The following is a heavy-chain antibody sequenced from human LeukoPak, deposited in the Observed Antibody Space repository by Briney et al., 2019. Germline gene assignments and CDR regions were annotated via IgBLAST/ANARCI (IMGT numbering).Heavy chain of an antibody. CDR1: GFTFSSYA. J-gene: IGHJ4*02. CDR3: AKAGHYGSGSYYSDY. CDR2: ISGSGGGT. Sequence: GGSLRLSCAASGFTFSSYAMNWVRQAPVKGLEWVSTISGSGGGTYYADSVKGRFTVSRDNSKNTLYLQMSSLRAGDTAVYYCAKAGHYGSGSYYSDYWGRGTLVTVSP. V-gene: IGHV3-23*01. D-gene: IGHD3-10*01.